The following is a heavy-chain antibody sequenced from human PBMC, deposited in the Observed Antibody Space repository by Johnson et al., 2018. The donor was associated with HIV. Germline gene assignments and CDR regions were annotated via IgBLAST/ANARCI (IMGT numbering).Heavy chain of an antibody. V-gene: IGHV3-30*03. CDR2: ISYDGSNK. J-gene: IGHJ3*02. CDR1: GFTFSNYG. CDR3: ARGGVYKQFLAFDAFDI. Sequence: QMQLVESGGGVVQPGRSLRLSCAASGFTFSNYGIHWVHQAPGKGLEWVAVISYDGSNKYYGDSVKGRFTISRDNSKNMLFLQMNSLRAEDTAVYYCARGGVYKQFLAFDAFDIWGQGTMVTVSS. D-gene: IGHD6-13*01.